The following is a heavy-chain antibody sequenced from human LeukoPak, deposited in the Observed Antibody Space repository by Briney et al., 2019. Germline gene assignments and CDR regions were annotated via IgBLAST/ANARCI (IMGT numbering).Heavy chain of an antibody. J-gene: IGHJ4*02. CDR3: ASSRGPYYFDY. V-gene: IGHV6-1*01. CDR2: TYYRSKWYN. Sequence: SQTLSLTCAISGDSVSSNNAAWSWIRQSPSRGLEWLGRTYYRSKWYNDYAVSVKSRITINPDTSKNQFSLKLSSVTAADTAVYYCASSRGPYYFDYWGQGTLVTVSS. CDR1: GDSVSSNNAA.